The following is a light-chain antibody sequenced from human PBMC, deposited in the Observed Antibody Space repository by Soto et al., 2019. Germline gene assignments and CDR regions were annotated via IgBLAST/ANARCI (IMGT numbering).Light chain of an antibody. CDR3: SSYISSSTFVV. CDR2: EVS. J-gene: IGLJ2*01. V-gene: IGLV2-14*01. Sequence: QSALTQPASVSGSPGQSITIPCTGTSRDVGGYNYVSWHQQHPGKAPKVIITEVSNRPSGVSNRFSGSKSGNTASLTISGLQAEDEADYYCSSYISSSTFVVFGGGTKLTVI. CDR1: SRDVGGYNY.